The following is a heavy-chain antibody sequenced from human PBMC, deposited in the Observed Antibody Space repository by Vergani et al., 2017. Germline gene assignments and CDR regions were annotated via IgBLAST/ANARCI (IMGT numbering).Heavy chain of an antibody. CDR3: ARGDSSSWYDHFDY. CDR2: INPNSGGT. CDR1: GGTFSSYA. J-gene: IGHJ4*02. V-gene: IGHV1-2*02. D-gene: IGHD6-13*01. Sequence: QVQLVQSGAEVKKPGSSVKVSCKASGGTFSSYAISWVRQAPGQGLEWMGGINPNSGGTNYAQKFQGRVTMTRDTSISTAYMELSRLRSDDTAVYYCARGDSSSWYDHFDYWGQGTLVTVSS.